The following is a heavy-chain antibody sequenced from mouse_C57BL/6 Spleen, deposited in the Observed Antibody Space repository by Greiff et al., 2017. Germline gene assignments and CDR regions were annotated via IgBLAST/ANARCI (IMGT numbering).Heavy chain of an antibody. CDR3: AREAMITPYLYFDV. V-gene: IGHV1-18*01. J-gene: IGHJ1*03. D-gene: IGHD2-4*01. Sequence: EVQLQQSGPELVKPGASVKIPCKASGYTFTDYNMDWVKQSHGKSLEWIGDINPNNGGTIYNQKFKGKATLTVDKSSSTAYMELRSLTSEDTAVHYCAREAMITPYLYFDVWGTGTTVTVSS. CDR1: GYTFTDYN. CDR2: INPNNGGT.